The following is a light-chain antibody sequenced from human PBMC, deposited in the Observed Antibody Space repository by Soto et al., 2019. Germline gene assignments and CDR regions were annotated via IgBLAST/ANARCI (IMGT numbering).Light chain of an antibody. V-gene: IGKV2-28*01. CDR2: LGS. Sequence: DIVMTQSPLSLPVTPGEPASLSCRSSHSLLHSDGFIYLDWYLQKPGQSPQLLIYLGSYRASGVPDRFSGSGSGTDFTLTISRVEAEDVGVYFCMQALQTPAFGQGTRLEIK. J-gene: IGKJ5*01. CDR3: MQALQTPA. CDR1: HSLLHSDGFIY.